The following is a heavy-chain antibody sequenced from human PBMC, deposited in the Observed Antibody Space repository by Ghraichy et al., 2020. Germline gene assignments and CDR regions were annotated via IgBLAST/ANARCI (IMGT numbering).Heavy chain of an antibody. V-gene: IGHV3-23*01. J-gene: IGHJ4*02. CDR2: ISGSGGGT. Sequence: GGSLRLSCAASGFTFSTYAMSWVRQAPGKGLEWVSGISGSGGGTYYADSVKGRFTISRDNSKNTLYLQMNSLRAEDTAVYYCAKDAGRELLTWGDNWGQGSLVTVSS. CDR1: GFTFSTYA. CDR3: AKDAGRELLTWGDN. D-gene: IGHD1-26*01.